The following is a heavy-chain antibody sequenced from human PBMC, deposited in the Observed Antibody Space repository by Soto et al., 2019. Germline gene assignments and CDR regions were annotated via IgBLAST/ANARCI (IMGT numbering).Heavy chain of an antibody. J-gene: IGHJ6*03. V-gene: IGHV3-11*01. CDR3: ARSALYCSSTSCYSPTFYMDV. D-gene: IGHD2-2*01. Sequence: GGSLRLSCAASGFTFSDYYMSWIRQAPGKGLEWVSYISSSGSTIYYADSVKGRFTISRDNAKNSLYLQMNSLRAEDTAVYYCARSALYCSSTSCYSPTFYMDVWGKGTTVTVSS. CDR2: ISSSGSTI. CDR1: GFTFSDYY.